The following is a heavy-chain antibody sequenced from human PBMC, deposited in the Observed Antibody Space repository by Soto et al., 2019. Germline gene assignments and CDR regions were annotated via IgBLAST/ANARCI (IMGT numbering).Heavy chain of an antibody. Sequence: PTETLSLTCTVSAASISTYYWSWIRQPPGKGLEWIGYISYTGTSHYNPSPNSRVTISVDTSNNRFSLKLTSVTAADTAVYYCARHRDPGYSSSWFNSWGQGTLVTVS. CDR3: ARHRDPGYSSSWFNS. CDR1: AASISTYY. D-gene: IGHD6-13*01. CDR2: ISYTGTS. J-gene: IGHJ5*01. V-gene: IGHV4-59*04.